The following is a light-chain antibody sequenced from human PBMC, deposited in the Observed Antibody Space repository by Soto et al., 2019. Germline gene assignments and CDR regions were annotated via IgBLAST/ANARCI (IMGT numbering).Light chain of an antibody. V-gene: IGLV1-44*01. CDR3: AAWDDSLTGPV. Sequence: QPVLTQPPSASGTPGQRVVISCSGSSSNIGSNAVNWYQQLPGTAPKLLIYSNDHRPSGVPDRFSGSKSGTSASLAISGLQSEDEAGYYCAAWDDSLTGPVFGGGTKHTVL. J-gene: IGLJ2*01. CDR1: SSNIGSNA. CDR2: SND.